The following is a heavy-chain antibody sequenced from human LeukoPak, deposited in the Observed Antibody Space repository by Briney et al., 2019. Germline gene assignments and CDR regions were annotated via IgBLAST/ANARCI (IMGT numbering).Heavy chain of an antibody. V-gene: IGHV1-18*01. CDR1: GYTFTSYG. J-gene: IGHJ4*02. CDR3: ARDPDYDILTGYPFDY. Sequence: GASVKVSCKASGYTFTSYGISWVRQAPGQGLEWMGWISAYNGNTNHAQKLQGRVTMTTDTSTSTAYMELRSLRSDDTAVYYCARDPDYDILTGYPFDYWGQGTLVTVSS. D-gene: IGHD3-9*01. CDR2: ISAYNGNT.